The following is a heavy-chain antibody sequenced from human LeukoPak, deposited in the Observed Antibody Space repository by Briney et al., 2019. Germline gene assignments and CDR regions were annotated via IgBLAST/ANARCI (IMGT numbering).Heavy chain of an antibody. CDR3: ASPHEYYFDY. J-gene: IGHJ4*02. Sequence: SETLSLTCTVSGGSISSYYWNWIRQPPGKGLEWVGYIYYSGSTNYNPSLKSRVTISVDTSKNQFSLKLSSVTAADTAVYYCASPHEYYFDYWGQGTLVTVSS. CDR1: GGSISSYY. CDR2: IYYSGST. V-gene: IGHV4-59*01.